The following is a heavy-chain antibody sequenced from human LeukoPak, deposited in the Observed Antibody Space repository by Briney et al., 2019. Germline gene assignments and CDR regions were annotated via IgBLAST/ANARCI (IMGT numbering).Heavy chain of an antibody. D-gene: IGHD3-3*01. CDR3: ASPFWSGFPENYYYYGMDV. V-gene: IGHV3-30-3*01. Sequence: GGSLRLSCAASGFTFSSYAMHWVRQAPGKGLEWVAVISYDGSNKYYADSVKGRFTISRDNSKNTLYLQMNSLRAEDTAVYYCASPFWSGFPENYYYYGMDVWGQGTRVTVSS. CDR1: GFTFSSYA. CDR2: ISYDGSNK. J-gene: IGHJ6*02.